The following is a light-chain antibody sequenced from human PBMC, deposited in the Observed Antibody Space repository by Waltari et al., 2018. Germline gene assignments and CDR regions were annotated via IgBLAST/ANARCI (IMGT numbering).Light chain of an antibody. V-gene: IGKV4-1*01. CDR1: QSVLYNSNNYNY. Sequence: DIVMTQSPDSLAVPLGERATISCKSSQSVLYNSNNYNYLAWFQQNPGQPPKLLIYWASTRESGVPDRFSGSGSGTDFTLTITSLQAEDVAVYYCQQYYVTPLTFGGGTKVEVK. J-gene: IGKJ4*01. CDR2: WAS. CDR3: QQYYVTPLT.